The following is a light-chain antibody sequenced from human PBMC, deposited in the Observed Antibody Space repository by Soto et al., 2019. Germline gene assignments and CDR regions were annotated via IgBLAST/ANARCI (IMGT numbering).Light chain of an antibody. Sequence: EVVLTQSPATLSLSPGERASLSCRASQSVSNYLAWYQQKPGQAPRLLIYDASTRATGIPARFSGSGSGTDVTLTISSLEPEDFAVYYCQQRSNWPPRITFGHGTRLEIK. CDR3: QQRSNWPPRIT. CDR2: DAS. CDR1: QSVSNY. V-gene: IGKV3-11*01. J-gene: IGKJ5*01.